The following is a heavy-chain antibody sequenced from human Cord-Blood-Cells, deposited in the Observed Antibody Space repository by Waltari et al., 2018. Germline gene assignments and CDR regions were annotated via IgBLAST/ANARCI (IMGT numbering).Heavy chain of an antibody. CDR1: GYTLTELS. CDR2: FDPEDGET. CDR3: ATAVESSWYGTDAFDI. D-gene: IGHD6-13*01. V-gene: IGHV1-24*01. Sequence: QVQLVQSGAEVKKPGASVKVSCKVSGYTLTELSMHWVRHAPGKGLEWMGGFDPEDGETIYAQKFQGRVTMTEDTSTDTAYMELSSLRSEDTAVYYCATAVESSWYGTDAFDIWGQGTMVTVSS. J-gene: IGHJ3*02.